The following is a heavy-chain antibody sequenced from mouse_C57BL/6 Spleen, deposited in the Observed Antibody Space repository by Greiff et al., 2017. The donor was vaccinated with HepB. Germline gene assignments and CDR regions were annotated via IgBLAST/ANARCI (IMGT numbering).Heavy chain of an antibody. CDR3: ASSRPSLGRGFAY. Sequence: VQLQQSGAELARPGASVKMSCKASGYTFTSYTMHWVKQRPGQGLEWIGYINPSSGYTKYNQKFKDKATLTADKSSSTAYMQLSSLTSEDSAVYYCASSRPSLGRGFAYWGQGTLVTVSA. V-gene: IGHV1-4*01. CDR1: GYTFTSYT. J-gene: IGHJ3*01. CDR2: INPSSGYT. D-gene: IGHD4-1*01.